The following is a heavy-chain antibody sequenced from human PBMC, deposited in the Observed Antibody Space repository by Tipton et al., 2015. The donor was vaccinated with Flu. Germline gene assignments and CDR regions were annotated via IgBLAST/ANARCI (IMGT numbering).Heavy chain of an antibody. CDR1: GGSISSYY. CDR2: IYHSGSP. V-gene: IGHV4-4*07. Sequence: TLSLTCTVSGGSISSYYWSWIRQPAGKGLEWIGHIYHSGSPHFNPSLKSRVTISVDRSKNHYSLNLTSVTAADTAVYYCARCTPVHYYGMDVWGQGTTVTVSS. J-gene: IGHJ6*02. CDR3: ARCTPVHYYGMDV. D-gene: IGHD2-8*01.